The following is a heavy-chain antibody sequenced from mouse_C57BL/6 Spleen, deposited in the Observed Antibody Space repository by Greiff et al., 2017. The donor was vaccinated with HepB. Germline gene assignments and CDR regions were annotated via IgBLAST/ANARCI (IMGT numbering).Heavy chain of an antibody. V-gene: IGHV1-84*01. CDR1: GYTFTDYY. CDR3: ARDKGHGNYFYWYFDV. Sequence: VQLQQSGPELVKPGASVKISCKASGYTFTDYYINWVKQRPGQGLEWIGWIYPGSGNTKYNEKFKGKATLTVDTSSSTAYMQLSSLTSEDSAVYFCARDKGHGNYFYWYFDVWGTGTTVTVSS. D-gene: IGHD2-1*01. J-gene: IGHJ1*03. CDR2: IYPGSGNT.